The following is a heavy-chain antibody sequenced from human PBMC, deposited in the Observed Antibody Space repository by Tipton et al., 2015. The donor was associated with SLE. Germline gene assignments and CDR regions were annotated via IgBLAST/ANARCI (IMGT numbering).Heavy chain of an antibody. J-gene: IGHJ6*03. V-gene: IGHV4-4*07. Sequence: TLSLTCTVSNGSISSYYWSWIRQPAGKGLEWIGRVYTSGSTNQNPSLKSRVTTLLDTSKNQFSLKLRSVTTADTAVYYCAREHILYYMDVWGKGTTVTVSS. CDR2: VYTSGST. D-gene: IGHD2-21*01. CDR3: AREHILYYMDV. CDR1: NGSISSYY.